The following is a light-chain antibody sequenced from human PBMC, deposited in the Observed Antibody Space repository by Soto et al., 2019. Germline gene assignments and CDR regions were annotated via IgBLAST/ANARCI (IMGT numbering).Light chain of an antibody. CDR1: ESLVYSDGYTY. V-gene: IGKV2-30*01. Sequence: DVVMTQSPLSLPVTLGQPSSVSCSSSESLVYSDGYTYLNWYQLKDGQVPRLVIYGASTRATDIPARFSGSGSGTDFTLTISSLQSEDFAEYHCQQYNNWPQTFGQGTKVDIK. J-gene: IGKJ1*01. CDR2: GAS. CDR3: QQYNNWPQT.